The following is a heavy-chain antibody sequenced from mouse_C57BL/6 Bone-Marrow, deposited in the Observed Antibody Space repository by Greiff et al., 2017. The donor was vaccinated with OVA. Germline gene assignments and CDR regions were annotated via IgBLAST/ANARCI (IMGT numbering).Heavy chain of an antibody. D-gene: IGHD2-2*01. CDR1: GYTFTSYG. V-gene: IGHV1-81*01. CDR3: ARGDGDDSWFAY. J-gene: IGHJ3*01. CDR2: IYPRSGNT. Sequence: QVQLQQSGAELARPGASVKLSCKASGYTFTSYGISWVKQRTGQGLEWIGEIYPRSGNTYYNEKFKGKATLTADKSSSTAYMELRSLTSEDSAVYFCARGDGDDSWFAYWGQGTLVTVSA.